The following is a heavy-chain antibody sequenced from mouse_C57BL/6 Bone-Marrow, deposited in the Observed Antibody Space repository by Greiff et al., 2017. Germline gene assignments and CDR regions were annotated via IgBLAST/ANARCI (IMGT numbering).Heavy chain of an antibody. Sequence: QVQLQQPGAELVKPGASVKLSCKASGYTFTSYWMHWVKQRPGQGLEWIGMIHPHSGSTNYNEKFKSKATLTVDKSSSTAYMQLSSLTSEDSAVYYCARMGFAWFAYWGQGTLVTVSA. CDR2: IHPHSGST. CDR1: GYTFTSYW. J-gene: IGHJ3*01. CDR3: ARMGFAWFAY. V-gene: IGHV1-64*01. D-gene: IGHD3-1*01.